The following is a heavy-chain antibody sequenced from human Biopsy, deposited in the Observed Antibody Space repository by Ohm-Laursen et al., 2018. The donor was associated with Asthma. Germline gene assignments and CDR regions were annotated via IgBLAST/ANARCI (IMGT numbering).Heavy chain of an antibody. CDR1: GGSINSDF. CDR2: SSYSGFR. V-gene: IGHV4-59*01. J-gene: IGHJ4*02. Sequence: GTLSLTCTFSGGSINSDFWSWIRQPPGKGLEWIGLSSYSGFRKYNPSLKSRVTISVDTSKNQLSLNLTSVIAADTAVYYCARDQGDSKFDYWGQGILVTVSS. CDR3: ARDQGDSKFDY. D-gene: IGHD3-16*01.